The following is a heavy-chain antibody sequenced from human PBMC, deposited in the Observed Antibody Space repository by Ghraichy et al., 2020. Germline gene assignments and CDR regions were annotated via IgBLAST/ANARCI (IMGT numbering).Heavy chain of an antibody. V-gene: IGHV1-69*13. Sequence: SVKVSCKASGGTFSSYAISWVRQAPGQGLEWMGGIIPIFGTANYAQKFQGRVTITADESTSTAYMELSSLRSEDTAVYYCASLIAARPYSSGWYGENVMDVWGQGTTVTVSS. D-gene: IGHD6-19*01. CDR1: GGTFSSYA. J-gene: IGHJ6*02. CDR2: IIPIFGTA. CDR3: ASLIAARPYSSGWYGENVMDV.